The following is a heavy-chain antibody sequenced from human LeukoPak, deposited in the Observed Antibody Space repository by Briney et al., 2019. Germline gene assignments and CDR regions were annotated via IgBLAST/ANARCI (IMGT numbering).Heavy chain of an antibody. CDR3: ATLTVTESFDY. V-gene: IGHV4-4*07. CDR2: IYTSRST. CDR1: GGSISSYY. Sequence: SETLSLTCTVSGGSISSYYWSWIRQPAGKGLEYIWRIYTSRSTNSNPSLKSRVSMSVDTSKNQFSLRLNSVTAADTAVYYCATLTVTESFDYWGQGTLVTVSS. J-gene: IGHJ4*02. D-gene: IGHD4-17*01.